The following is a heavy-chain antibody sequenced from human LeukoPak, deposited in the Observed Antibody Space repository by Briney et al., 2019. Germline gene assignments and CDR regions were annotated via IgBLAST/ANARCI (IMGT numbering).Heavy chain of an antibody. CDR1: GGSISSYY. Sequence: PSETLSLTCTASGGSISSYYWNWFRQPPGKGLEWIGYIYTSESTNHTPSLKSRVTISVDTSKKQFSLNLSSVTAADTAVYYCAGGNYYYYYIDVWGKGTTVTVSS. D-gene: IGHD3-3*01. CDR2: IYTSEST. V-gene: IGHV4-4*09. J-gene: IGHJ6*03. CDR3: AGGNYYYYYIDV.